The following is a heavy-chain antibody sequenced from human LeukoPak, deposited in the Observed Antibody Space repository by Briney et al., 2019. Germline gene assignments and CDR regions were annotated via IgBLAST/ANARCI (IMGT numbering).Heavy chain of an antibody. D-gene: IGHD3-9*01. CDR3: ARDLLRYFDWLYPAGSPFDP. V-gene: IGHV1-24*01. J-gene: IGHJ5*02. CDR2: FDPEDGET. Sequence: ASVKVSCKVSGYTLTELSMHWVRQAPGKGLEWMGGFDPEDGETIYAQKFQGRVTMTEDTSTDTAYMELSSLRSEDTAVYYCARDLLRYFDWLYPAGSPFDPWGQGTLVTVSS. CDR1: GYTLTELS.